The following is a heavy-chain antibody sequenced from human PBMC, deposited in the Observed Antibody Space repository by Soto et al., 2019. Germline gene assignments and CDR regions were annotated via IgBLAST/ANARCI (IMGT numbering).Heavy chain of an antibody. CDR3: ATGRHFYASEH. CDR2: AYYSGST. CDR1: GDSVNTDSYY. Sequence: PSETLSLTCAVSGDSVNTDSYYWSWIRQSPERGLEWVGFAYYSGSTDYNPSLKSRVTISLDTSKNRFSLQLTSVTAADTAVYYCATGRHFYASEHWGQGTLVTVSS. V-gene: IGHV4-61*01. J-gene: IGHJ4*02. D-gene: IGHD3-10*01.